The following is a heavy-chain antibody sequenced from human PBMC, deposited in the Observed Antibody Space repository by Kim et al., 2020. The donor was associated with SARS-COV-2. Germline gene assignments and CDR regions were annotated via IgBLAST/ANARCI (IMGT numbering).Heavy chain of an antibody. D-gene: IGHD3-10*01. Sequence: SETLSLTCAVSGGSISSSNWCSWVRQPPGKGQEWIGEIYHSRSTNYNPSLKSRVTISVDKSKNQLSLKLSSVTAADTAVYYCARPMEDGSGSYSDYWGQRTLVTVSS. CDR2: IYHSRST. CDR1: GGSISSSNW. CDR3: ARPMEDGSGSYSDY. V-gene: IGHV4-4*02. J-gene: IGHJ4*02.